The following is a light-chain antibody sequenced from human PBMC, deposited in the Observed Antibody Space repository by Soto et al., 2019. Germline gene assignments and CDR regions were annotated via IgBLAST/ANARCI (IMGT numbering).Light chain of an antibody. J-gene: IGKJ2*02. Sequence: EIVLTQSPGTLSLSPGDRATLSCRASQSVRSNFLAWYQQKPGQAPKLRISCASSRATGIPDRFSGSWSGTDFTLTISRLEPEDFALYSCHQYGPSPGTFGQGTKLEIK. CDR2: CAS. V-gene: IGKV3-20*01. CDR1: QSVRSNF. CDR3: HQYGPSPGT.